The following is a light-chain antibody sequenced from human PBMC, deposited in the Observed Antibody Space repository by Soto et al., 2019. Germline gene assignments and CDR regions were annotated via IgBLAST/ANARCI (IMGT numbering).Light chain of an antibody. V-gene: IGKV3-11*01. CDR1: QSIGIY. J-gene: IGKJ1*01. CDR3: QNRSGGPGTWT. CDR2: GAS. Sequence: EIVLTQSPATLSLSPGERATLSCRASQSIGIYLTWYRQKPGQAPRLLIYGASNRAAGIPARFSGSGSGTDFTLTIASLEPEDFAVYYCQNRSGGPGTWTFGQGTKVEIK.